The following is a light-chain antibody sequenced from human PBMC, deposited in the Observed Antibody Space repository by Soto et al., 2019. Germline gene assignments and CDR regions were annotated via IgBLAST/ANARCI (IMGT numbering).Light chain of an antibody. CDR3: QQLNSYPPWT. CDR2: AAS. Sequence: DIQLTQSPSFLSASVGDRVTITCRASQGISSSLAWYQQKPGKAPKLLIYAASTLQSGVPSRFSGSGSGTEFTLTISYLQPEDFATYYCQQLNSYPPWTFGQGTKVEIK. CDR1: QGISSS. J-gene: IGKJ1*01. V-gene: IGKV1-9*01.